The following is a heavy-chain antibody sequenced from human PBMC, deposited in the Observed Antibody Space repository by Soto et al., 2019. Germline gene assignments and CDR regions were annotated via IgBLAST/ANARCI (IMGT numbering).Heavy chain of an antibody. CDR3: VQRRDGYNSAFFDY. Sequence: QVQLVQSGAEVKKPGSSVKVSCKASGGTFSSYAFSWVRQAPGQGLEWMGGIIRIFHTPTYAQKFQGRVTIAADESTSTAYMELISLRSDDTAVYYCVQRRDGYNSAFFDYWGQGTLVTVSS. CDR2: IIRIFHTP. D-gene: IGHD5-12*01. CDR1: GGTFSSYA. J-gene: IGHJ4*02. V-gene: IGHV1-69*01.